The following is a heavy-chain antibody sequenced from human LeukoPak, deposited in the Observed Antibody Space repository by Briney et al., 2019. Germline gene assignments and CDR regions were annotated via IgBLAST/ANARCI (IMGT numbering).Heavy chain of an antibody. D-gene: IGHD3-9*01. CDR1: GFTFSNYA. V-gene: IGHV3-23*01. Sequence: GASLRLSCAASGFTFSNYAMSWGRQAPGKGLEWISAITGSGGNTYYADSLKGRFTISRDNSKNTVFLQMNGLRCEDTAVYYCAKWGDYDVLTGYYVSDYWGQGTLVTVSS. CDR2: ITGSGGNT. J-gene: IGHJ4*02. CDR3: AKWGDYDVLTGYYVSDY.